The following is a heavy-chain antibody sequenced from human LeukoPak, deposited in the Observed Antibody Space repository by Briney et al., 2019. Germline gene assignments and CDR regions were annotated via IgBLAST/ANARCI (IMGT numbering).Heavy chain of an antibody. Sequence: GASVKVSCKASGYTFSDYYIHWVRQAPGQGLEWMAWINPNSGATNYAQKFQGRVTLTRDTSISAAYMELTSLTSDDTAVYYCARDLHYWVAMDVWGQGTTVTVS. CDR1: GYTFSDYY. V-gene: IGHV1-2*02. D-gene: IGHD2-8*02. CDR3: ARDLHYWVAMDV. CDR2: INPNSGAT. J-gene: IGHJ6*02.